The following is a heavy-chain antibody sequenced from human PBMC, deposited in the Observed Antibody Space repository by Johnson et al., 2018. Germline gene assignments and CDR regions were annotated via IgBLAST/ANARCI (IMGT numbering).Heavy chain of an antibody. CDR1: GFTFSSYG. V-gene: IGHV3-30*18. Sequence: QVQLVQSGGGVVQPGRALRLSCAASGFTFSSYGMHWVRQAPGKGLEWVAVVSYDGSNKYYADSVKGRFPISRDNSKNPLYLQMNSLRAEDTAVYYCGKEGSTVVKGWHYSYMDVWGKGTTVTVSS. CDR2: VSYDGSNK. CDR3: GKEGSTVVKGWHYSYMDV. D-gene: IGHD4-23*01. J-gene: IGHJ6*03.